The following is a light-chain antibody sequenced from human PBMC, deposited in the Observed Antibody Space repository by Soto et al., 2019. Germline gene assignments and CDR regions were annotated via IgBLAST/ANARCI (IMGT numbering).Light chain of an antibody. CDR2: VNNDGSH. J-gene: IGLJ3*02. CDR1: RGHSSYA. CDR3: QTWGTGIRV. Sequence: QPVLTQSPSASASLGASVKLTCTLSRGHSSYAIAWHQQQPEKGPRYLMKVNNDGSHNKGDGIPDRFSGSSSGAERYLAISSLQSEDEADYYCQTWGTGIRVFGGGTKLTVL. V-gene: IGLV4-69*01.